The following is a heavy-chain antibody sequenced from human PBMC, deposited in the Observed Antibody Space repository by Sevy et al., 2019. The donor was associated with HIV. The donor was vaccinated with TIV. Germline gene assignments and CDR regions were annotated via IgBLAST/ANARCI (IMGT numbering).Heavy chain of an antibody. V-gene: IGHV3-48*01. CDR2: ITSTSGTL. J-gene: IGHJ6*03. D-gene: IGHD3-3*01. Sequence: GESLKISCAASGFTFSTYSMNWVRQAPGKGLEWVSYITSTSGTLYYADSVRGRFTISRDNDKNSLSLQMNSLRADDTAVYYCAREFYDFWTGPYNSHYMDVWGKGTTVTVSS. CDR3: AREFYDFWTGPYNSHYMDV. CDR1: GFTFSTYS.